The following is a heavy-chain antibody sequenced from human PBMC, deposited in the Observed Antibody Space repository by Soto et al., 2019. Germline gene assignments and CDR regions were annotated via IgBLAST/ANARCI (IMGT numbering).Heavy chain of an antibody. V-gene: IGHV3-74*01. CDR2: IHREGSST. D-gene: IGHD2-21*02. J-gene: IGHJ3*01. CDR3: ARGDRGAFDL. CDR1: GFTIRDYC. Sequence: GGYLRHSNSASGFTIRDYCMHWVRQAQGQGLVWVSRIHREGSSTTYADSVKGRFTISRDNAKNTLYLQMNSLRAEDTAVYYCARGDRGAFDLWGQVTIVTVSS.